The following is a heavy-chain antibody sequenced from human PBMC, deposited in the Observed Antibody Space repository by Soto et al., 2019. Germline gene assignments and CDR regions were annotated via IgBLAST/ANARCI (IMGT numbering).Heavy chain of an antibody. D-gene: IGHD2-2*01. Sequence: SETLSLTCSISGGSVSGYYWSWIRQPPGNGLEWIGYIYYNGRTNYDASVKSRVSMSVDTSKNQFSLKLTSVTAADTAVYSCARGRGFCSSTSCRGYFDYWGQGILVTVSS. CDR1: GGSVSGYY. CDR3: ARGRGFCSSTSCRGYFDY. CDR2: IYYNGRT. J-gene: IGHJ4*02. V-gene: IGHV4-59*02.